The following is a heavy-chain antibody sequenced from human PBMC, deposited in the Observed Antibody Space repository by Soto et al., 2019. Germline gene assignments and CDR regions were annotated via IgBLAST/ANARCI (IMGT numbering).Heavy chain of an antibody. CDR2: ISYDGSNK. D-gene: IGHD3-22*01. V-gene: IGHV3-30-3*01. CDR3: ARDKKAPLYYYDSSGYMYYFDY. CDR1: GFTFSSYA. Sequence: GSLRLSCAASGFTFSSYAMHWVRQAPGKGLEWVAVISYDGSNKYYADSVKGRFTISRDNSKNTLYLQMNSLRAEDTAVYYCARDKKAPLYYYDSSGYMYYFDYWGQGTLVTVSS. J-gene: IGHJ4*02.